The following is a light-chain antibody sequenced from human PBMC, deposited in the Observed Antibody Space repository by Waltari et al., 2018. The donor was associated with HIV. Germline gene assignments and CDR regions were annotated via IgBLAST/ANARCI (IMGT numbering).Light chain of an antibody. CDR3: QVRDRWPPAYT. CDR1: QSVGNS. CDR2: DVS. Sequence: EIVVTQSPATLSLSPGERATLSCRASQSVGNSVAWFQQRPGQAPRLVLYDVSLRGTGFTSRFRGSGSGRDFTLTISNLEPGDSAIYYCQVRDRWPPAYTFGQGTKLEIK. J-gene: IGKJ2*01. V-gene: IGKV3-11*02.